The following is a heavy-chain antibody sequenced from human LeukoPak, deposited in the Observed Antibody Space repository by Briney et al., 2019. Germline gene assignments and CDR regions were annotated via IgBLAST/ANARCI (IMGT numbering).Heavy chain of an antibody. CDR1: GYTFTSYA. CDR2: INAGNGNT. D-gene: IGHD6-13*01. Sequence: ASVNVSCKASGYTFTSYAMHWVRQAPGQRLEWMGWINAGNGNTKYSQKFQGRVTITRDTSASTAYMELRRLRSEDTAVYFCARRSIAAAGILDYWGQGTLVTVSS. CDR3: ARRSIAAAGILDY. V-gene: IGHV1-3*01. J-gene: IGHJ4*02.